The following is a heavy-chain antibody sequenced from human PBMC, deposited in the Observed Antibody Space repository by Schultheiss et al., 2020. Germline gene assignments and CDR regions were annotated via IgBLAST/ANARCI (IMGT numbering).Heavy chain of an antibody. V-gene: IGHV3-33*01. Sequence: GGSLRLSCAASGFTFSSYGMHWVRQAPGKGLEWVAVIWYDGSNKYYADSVKGRFTISRDNSKNTLYLQMNSLRAEDTAVYYCARARASPRIVVVPAAANGLDYWGQGTLVTVSS. CDR1: GFTFSSYG. J-gene: IGHJ4*02. CDR3: ARARASPRIVVVPAAANGLDY. D-gene: IGHD2-2*01. CDR2: IWYDGSNK.